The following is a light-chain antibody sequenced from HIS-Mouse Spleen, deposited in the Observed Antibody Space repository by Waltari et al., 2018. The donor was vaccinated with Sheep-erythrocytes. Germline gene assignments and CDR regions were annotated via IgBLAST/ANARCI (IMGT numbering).Light chain of an antibody. Sequence: SYELTQPPSVSVSPGHTASITCSGDKLGDKYACWYQQKPGQSPVLVIYQDSKRPSGFPGRFSGSNSGNTATLTISGTQAMDEADYYCQAWDSSTVVFGGGTKLTVL. J-gene: IGLJ2*01. V-gene: IGLV3-1*01. CDR3: QAWDSSTVV. CDR2: QDS. CDR1: KLGDKY.